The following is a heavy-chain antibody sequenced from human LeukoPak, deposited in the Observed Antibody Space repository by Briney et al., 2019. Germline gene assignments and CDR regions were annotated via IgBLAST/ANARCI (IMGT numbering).Heavy chain of an antibody. CDR3: AKDLYSNPYYFDY. D-gene: IGHD4-11*01. J-gene: IGHJ4*02. V-gene: IGHV3-30*02. CDR2: IRYDGSNK. CDR1: GFTFSSYG. Sequence: GGSLRLSCAASGFTFSSYGMHWVRQAPGKGLEWVAFIRYDGSNKYYADSVKGRFTISRDNSKNTLYLQMNSLRAEDTAVYYCAKDLYSNPYYFDYWGQGTLVTVSS.